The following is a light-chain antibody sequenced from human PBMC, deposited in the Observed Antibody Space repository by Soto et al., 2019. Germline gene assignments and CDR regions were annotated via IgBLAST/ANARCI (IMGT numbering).Light chain of an antibody. CDR2: DAS. CDR3: QQRSNWPPTWT. J-gene: IGKJ1*01. CDR1: QSVSSY. Sequence: EIVLTQSPATLSLSPGERATLSCRASQSVSSYLAWYQQKPGQAPRLLIYDASNRATGIPARFSGNGSGTDFTLTISILEPEDFAVYYCQQRSNWPPTWTFGQGTKV. V-gene: IGKV3-11*01.